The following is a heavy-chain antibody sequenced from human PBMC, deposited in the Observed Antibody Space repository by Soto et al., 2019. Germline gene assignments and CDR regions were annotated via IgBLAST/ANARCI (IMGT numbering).Heavy chain of an antibody. CDR1: GGSISSYY. CDR2: IYYSGST. Sequence: PSETLSLTCTVSGGSISSYYWSWIRQPPGKGLEWIGYIYYSGSTNYNPSLKSRVTISVDTSKNQFSLKLSSVTAADTAVYYCARVNHCAFWSGYYPYIWGQGTMVTVSS. V-gene: IGHV4-59*01. CDR3: ARVNHCAFWSGYYPYI. D-gene: IGHD3-3*01. J-gene: IGHJ3*02.